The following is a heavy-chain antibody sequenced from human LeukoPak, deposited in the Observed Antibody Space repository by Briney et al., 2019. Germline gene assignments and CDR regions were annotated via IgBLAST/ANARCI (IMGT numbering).Heavy chain of an antibody. CDR3: ARERVRGYSYGAPFDY. D-gene: IGHD5-18*01. Sequence: PSETLSLTCAVSGGSISSSNWWSWVRQPPGKGLEWIGEIYHSGSTNYNPSLKSRVTISVDTSKNQFSLKLSSVTAADTAVYYCARERVRGYSYGAPFDYWGQGTLVTVSS. CDR2: IYHSGST. J-gene: IGHJ4*02. V-gene: IGHV4-4*02. CDR1: GGSISSSNW.